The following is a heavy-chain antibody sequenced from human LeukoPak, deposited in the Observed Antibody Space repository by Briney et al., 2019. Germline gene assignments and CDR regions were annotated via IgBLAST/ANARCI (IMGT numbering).Heavy chain of an antibody. J-gene: IGHJ4*02. V-gene: IGHV1-2*02. CDR3: AREIVGTPWVDY. CDR2: INPNSGGT. Sequence: GASVKVSCKASGYTFTGYYMHWVRQAPGQGLEWMGWINPNSGGTNYAQKFQGRVTMTRDTSISTAYMELSSLRSEDTAVYYCAREIVGTPWVDYWGQGTLVTVSS. D-gene: IGHD1-26*01. CDR1: GYTFTGYY.